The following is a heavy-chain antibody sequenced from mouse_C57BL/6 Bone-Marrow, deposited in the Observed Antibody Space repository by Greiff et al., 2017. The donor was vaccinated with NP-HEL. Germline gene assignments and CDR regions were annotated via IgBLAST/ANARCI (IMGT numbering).Heavy chain of an antibody. J-gene: IGHJ1*03. Sequence: QVQLQQPGAELVKPGASVKMSCKASGYTFTSYWITWVKQRPGQGLEWIGDIYPGSGSTTYNEKFKSKATLTVDTSSSTAYMQLSSLTSEDSAVYYCAIYYYGYWYFDVWGTGTTVTVSS. D-gene: IGHD1-1*01. CDR2: IYPGSGST. V-gene: IGHV1-55*01. CDR3: AIYYYGYWYFDV. CDR1: GYTFTSYW.